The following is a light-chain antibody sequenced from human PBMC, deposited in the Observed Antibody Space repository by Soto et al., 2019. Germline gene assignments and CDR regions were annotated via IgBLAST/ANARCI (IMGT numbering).Light chain of an antibody. J-gene: IGKJ5*01. CDR1: QSVGSD. CDR2: DVS. Sequence: EIVMTQSPATLSVSAGERVTLSCRASQSVGSDLAWYQQKPGQSPRLLIYDVSTRAAGCPDRFSGAGSGTVFTLTISSLQSEDSAVYYCQQYNFWPPITFGQGTRLEIK. CDR3: QQYNFWPPIT. V-gene: IGKV3-15*01.